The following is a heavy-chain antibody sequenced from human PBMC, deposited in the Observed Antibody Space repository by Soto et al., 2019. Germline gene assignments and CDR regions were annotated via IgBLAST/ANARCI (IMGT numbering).Heavy chain of an antibody. V-gene: IGHV3-30*18. CDR3: AKDMPLFGFLTYYYDSSGYYRLFDY. CDR1: GFTFSTYG. Sequence: GSLRRSCAASGFTFSTYGMHWVRQAPGKGLEWVAVISYDGSNKYYADPVKGRFTTSRDNSKNTLYLQMNSLRAEDTAVYYCAKDMPLFGFLTYYYDSSGYYRLFDYWGRGTLVTVSS. D-gene: IGHD3-22*01. J-gene: IGHJ4*02. CDR2: ISYDGSNK.